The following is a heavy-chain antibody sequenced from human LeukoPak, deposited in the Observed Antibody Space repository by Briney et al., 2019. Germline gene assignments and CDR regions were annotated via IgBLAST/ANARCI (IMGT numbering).Heavy chain of an antibody. CDR1: GGSFSGYY. Sequence: KPSETLSLTCAVYGGSFSGYYWSWIRQPPGKGLEWIGEINHSGSTNYNPSLKSRVTISVDTSKNQFSLKLSSVTAADTAVYYCARGRSTVTTARGKTYNWFDPWGQGTLVTVSS. CDR2: INHSGST. J-gene: IGHJ5*02. D-gene: IGHD4-17*01. V-gene: IGHV4-34*01. CDR3: ARGRSTVTTARGKTYNWFDP.